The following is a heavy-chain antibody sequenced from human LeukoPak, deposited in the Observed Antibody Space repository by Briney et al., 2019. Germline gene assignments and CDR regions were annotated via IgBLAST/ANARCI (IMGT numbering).Heavy chain of an antibody. CDR2: IYYSGSA. CDR1: GGSISSSSYY. D-gene: IGHD4-17*01. Sequence: SETLSLTCTVSGGSISSSSYYWGWIRQPPGKGLEWIGSIYYSGSAYYNPSLKSRVTISVDTSKNEFSLKLSSVTAADTAMYYCARDLVTVTKGFDIWGQGTMVSVSS. J-gene: IGHJ3*02. CDR3: ARDLVTVTKGFDI. V-gene: IGHV4-39*02.